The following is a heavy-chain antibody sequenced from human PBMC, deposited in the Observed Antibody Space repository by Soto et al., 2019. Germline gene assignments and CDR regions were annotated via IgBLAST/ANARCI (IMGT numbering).Heavy chain of an antibody. CDR1: GGSISSYY. Sequence: QVQLQESGPGLVKPSETLSLTCTVSGGSISSYYWSWIRQPPGKGLEWIGYISYSGSTNYNPSLKSRVTISVDTSKNQFSLNLNSVTAADTAVFYCARGTALFDYWGQGTLVTVSS. V-gene: IGHV4-59*01. D-gene: IGHD4-17*01. CDR2: ISYSGST. J-gene: IGHJ4*02. CDR3: ARGTALFDY.